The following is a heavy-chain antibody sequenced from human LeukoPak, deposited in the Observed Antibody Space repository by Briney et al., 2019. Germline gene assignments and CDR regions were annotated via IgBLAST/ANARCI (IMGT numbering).Heavy chain of an antibody. CDR1: GFAFNFYA. V-gene: IGHV3-23*01. CDR2: ISGSGGGT. D-gene: IGHD4-17*01. Sequence: GGSLRLSCAASGFAFNFYAMTWVRQAPGKGLEWVSAISGSGGGTYYGDFAKGRFTISRDNSKNTLYLQMNSLRAEDTAVYYCAKVIDTVTTFDYWGQGTLVTVSS. CDR3: AKVIDTVTTFDY. J-gene: IGHJ4*02.